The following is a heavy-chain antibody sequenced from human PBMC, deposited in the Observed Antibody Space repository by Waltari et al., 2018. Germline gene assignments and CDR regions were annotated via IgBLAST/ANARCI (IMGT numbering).Heavy chain of an antibody. CDR3: ARIYCSGGSYYGGFDY. CDR1: GYSISSGYY. V-gene: IGHV4-38-2*01. CDR2: IYHSGST. J-gene: IGHJ4*02. D-gene: IGHD2-15*01. Sequence: QVQLQESGPGLVKPSETLSLTCAVSGYSISSGYYWGWIRQPPGKGLEWIGSIYHSGSTYYNPSLKSRVTISVDTSKNQFSLKLSSVTAADTAVYYCARIYCSGGSYYGGFDYWGQGTLVTVSS.